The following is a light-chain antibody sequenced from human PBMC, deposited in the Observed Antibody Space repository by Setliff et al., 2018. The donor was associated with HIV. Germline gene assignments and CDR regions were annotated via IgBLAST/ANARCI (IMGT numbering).Light chain of an antibody. CDR2: DVS. Sequence: QSALTQPASVSGSPGLSITISCTGSSNDIGGYNYVSWYQQHPGKAPKLIIYDVSSRPSGVSNRFSGSKSGNTASLTISGLQAEDETDYYCSSYTSSHTYVFGTGTKVTVL. CDR1: SNDIGGYNY. V-gene: IGLV2-14*03. J-gene: IGLJ1*01. CDR3: SSYTSSHTYV.